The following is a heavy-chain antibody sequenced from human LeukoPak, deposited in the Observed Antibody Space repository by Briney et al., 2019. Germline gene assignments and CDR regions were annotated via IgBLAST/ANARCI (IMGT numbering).Heavy chain of an antibody. CDR1: GFTFSIYG. Sequence: GGSLRLSCEASGFTFSIYGMTWVRQAPGKGLEGVSAIVGSGVTTYYADSVKGRFTISRDNSKNTLYLQMNSLRPEDTAVYYCAKIQGYLDYWGQGTLVTVSS. V-gene: IGHV3-23*01. J-gene: IGHJ4*02. CDR3: AKIQGYLDY. CDR2: IVGSGVTT.